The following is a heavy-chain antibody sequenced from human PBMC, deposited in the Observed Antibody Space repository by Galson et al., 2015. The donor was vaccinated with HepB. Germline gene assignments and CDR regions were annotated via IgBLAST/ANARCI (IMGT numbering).Heavy chain of an antibody. CDR1: GFTFSSYS. CDR3: ARDRGGSGSYLSYLYELDV. J-gene: IGHJ6*02. D-gene: IGHD3-10*01. V-gene: IGHV3-48*04. CDR2: ISASGTTI. Sequence: SLRLSCAASGFTFSSYSLNWVRQAPGKGLEWVSPISASGTTIYHAGSLKGRFAISRDNAMNTLYLQMNSLTPEDTAVYYCARDRGGSGSYLSYLYELDVWGQGTTVTVSS.